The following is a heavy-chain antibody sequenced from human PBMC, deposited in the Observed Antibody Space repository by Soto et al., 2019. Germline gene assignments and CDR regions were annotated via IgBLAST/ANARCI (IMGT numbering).Heavy chain of an antibody. CDR3: ARAISGWEYDY. J-gene: IGHJ4*02. Sequence: QVQLVESGGGVVQPGRSLRLSCAASGFTFSSYAMHWVRQAPGKGLEWVAVISYDGSNKYYADSVKGRFTISRDNSKNTLYLQMNSLRAEDAAVYYCARAISGWEYDYWGQGTLVTVSS. CDR2: ISYDGSNK. V-gene: IGHV3-30*03. D-gene: IGHD6-19*01. CDR1: GFTFSSYA.